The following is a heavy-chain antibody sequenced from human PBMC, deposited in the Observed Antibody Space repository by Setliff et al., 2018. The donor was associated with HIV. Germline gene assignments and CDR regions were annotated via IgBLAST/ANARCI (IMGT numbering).Heavy chain of an antibody. V-gene: IGHV3-30*04. D-gene: IGHD5-12*01. Sequence: GGSLRLSCSASGFQFTPYVFHWVRQAPGKGLEWVAVISNDATQTYYADSVKGRFTISRDDAKNTLYLQMNSLRAEDTAVYYCARVDGYNALGYWGQGTLVTVSS. CDR2: ISNDATQT. J-gene: IGHJ4*02. CDR1: GFQFTPYV. CDR3: ARVDGYNALGY.